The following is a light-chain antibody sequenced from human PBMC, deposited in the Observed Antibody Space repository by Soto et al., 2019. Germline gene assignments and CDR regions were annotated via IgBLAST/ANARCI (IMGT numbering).Light chain of an antibody. CDR3: QQFGSSPVT. V-gene: IGKV3-20*01. J-gene: IGKJ3*01. CDR2: GAS. Sequence: EIVLTQSPGTLSLSPGERATLSCRASQSVSVTYLAWYQQRPGQAPRLLIYGASSRATGIPDRFSGSGSGTDFTLTISRLEPEDFAVYYCQQFGSSPVTFGPGTTVDIK. CDR1: QSVSVTY.